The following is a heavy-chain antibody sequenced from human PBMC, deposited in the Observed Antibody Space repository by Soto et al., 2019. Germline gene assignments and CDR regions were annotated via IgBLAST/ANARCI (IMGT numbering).Heavy chain of an antibody. CDR1: GFSLNTDGMG. CDR3: ARIRGYDSLVPVDY. Sequence: QVTLKEAGPVLVKPTETLTLTCTVSGFSLNTDGMGVSRIRQPPGKALEWLAQIFSSDAKSYSGSLKSRLSISKDSSGSQVVLSVTNMDPVDTAIYYCARIRGYDSLVPVDYWGQGILVTVSS. CDR2: IFSSDAK. D-gene: IGHD5-12*01. V-gene: IGHV2-26*01. J-gene: IGHJ4*02.